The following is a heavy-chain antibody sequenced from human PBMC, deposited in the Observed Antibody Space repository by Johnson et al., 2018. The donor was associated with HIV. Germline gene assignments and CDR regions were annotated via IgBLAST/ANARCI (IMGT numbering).Heavy chain of an antibody. J-gene: IGHJ3*02. CDR2: IGTAGDT. V-gene: IGHV3-13*01. CDR1: GFTFSRYD. Sequence: VQLVESGGGVVQPGGSLRLSCAASGFTFSRYDMHWVRQATGKGLEWVSGIGTAGDTYYPGSVKGRFTISRENAKNSLYLQMNSLRAEDTALYYCAKGSAHDAFDIWGQGTMVTVSS. CDR3: AKGSAHDAFDI.